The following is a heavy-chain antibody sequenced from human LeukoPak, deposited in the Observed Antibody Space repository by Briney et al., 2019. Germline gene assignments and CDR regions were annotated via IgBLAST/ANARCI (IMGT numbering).Heavy chain of an antibody. CDR1: GFTVSSNY. J-gene: IGHJ4*02. V-gene: IGHV3-66*01. D-gene: IGHD5-24*01. CDR2: IYIGANT. Sequence: GGSLRLSCAASGFTVSSNYMSWVRQAPGKGLEWVSVIYIGANTYYADSVKGRFTISRDNSKDTLYLQMNSLRAEDTAVYYCARGDGYNFFDSWGQGALVTVSS. CDR3: ARGDGYNFFDS.